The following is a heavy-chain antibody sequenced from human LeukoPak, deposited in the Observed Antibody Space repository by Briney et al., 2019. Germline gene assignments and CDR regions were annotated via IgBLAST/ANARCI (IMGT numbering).Heavy chain of an antibody. CDR1: GFTFSSYG. CDR3: AKGRPPIAAAGSPEFDY. Sequence: GGSLRLSCAASGFTFSSYGMHWVRQAPGKGLEWGAAISSDGSSKYYADSVKGRFTISRDNSKNTLYLQVNSLRAEDTAVYYCAKGRPPIAAAGSPEFDYWGQGTLVTVSS. J-gene: IGHJ4*02. V-gene: IGHV3-30*18. CDR2: ISSDGSSK. D-gene: IGHD6-13*01.